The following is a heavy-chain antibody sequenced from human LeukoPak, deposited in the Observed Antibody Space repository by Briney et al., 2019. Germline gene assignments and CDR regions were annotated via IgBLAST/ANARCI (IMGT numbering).Heavy chain of an antibody. J-gene: IGHJ4*02. Sequence: SQTLSLTCAVYGWSFSGYYWTWIRQPPGKGLEWIGEINDSGSTKYMPSLKSRVTILVDPSKNQVSLKVNSVTAADTAVYYCARGGLDSNYFDSWGQGVLLTVSS. D-gene: IGHD4-11*01. CDR1: GWSFSGYY. CDR3: ARGGLDSNYFDS. CDR2: INDSGST. V-gene: IGHV4-34*01.